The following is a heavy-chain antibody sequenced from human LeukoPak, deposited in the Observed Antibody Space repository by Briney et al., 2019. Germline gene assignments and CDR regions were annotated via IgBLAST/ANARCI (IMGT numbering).Heavy chain of an antibody. CDR3: AKSSPRGYGAFDI. CDR2: IYPGDSDTIT. V-gene: IGHV5-51*01. D-gene: IGHD2-15*01. CDR1: GYSFTSYW. J-gene: IGHJ3*02. Sequence: GESLKISCKGSGYSFTSYWIGWVRQMPGKGLERMGIIYPGDSDTITRDSPSFQGQVTISADKSISTAFLQWSSLKASDTAMYYCAKSSPRGYGAFDIWGQGTMVTVSS.